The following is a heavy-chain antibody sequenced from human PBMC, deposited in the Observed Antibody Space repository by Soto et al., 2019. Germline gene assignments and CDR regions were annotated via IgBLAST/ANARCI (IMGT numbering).Heavy chain of an antibody. V-gene: IGHV3-15*05. J-gene: IGHJ6*03. CDR2: IKSKADGGTT. Sequence: GGSLRLSCAASGFTFSSAWMSWVRQAPGKGLEWVGRIKSKADGGTTDYAAPVNGRITISRDDSKNTVYLQMNSLKTEDTAVYYCTTGGHHYYMDVWGRGTTVTVSS. CDR1: GFTFSSAW. CDR3: TTGGHHYYMDV.